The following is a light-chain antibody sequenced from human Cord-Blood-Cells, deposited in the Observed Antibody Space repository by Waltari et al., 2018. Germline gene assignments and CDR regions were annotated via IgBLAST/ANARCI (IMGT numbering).Light chain of an antibody. CDR1: QGISSY. Sequence: AIRITQSPSSLSASTGDRVIITCRASQGISSYLAWYQQKPGTAPKLLIYAASTLQSGVPSRFSGSGSGTDFTLTISCLQSEDFATYYCQQYYSYPYTFGQGTKLEIK. J-gene: IGKJ2*01. CDR3: QQYYSYPYT. CDR2: AAS. V-gene: IGKV1-8*01.